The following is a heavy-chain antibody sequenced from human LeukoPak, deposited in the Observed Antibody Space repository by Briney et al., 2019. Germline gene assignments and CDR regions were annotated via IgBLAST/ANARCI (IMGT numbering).Heavy chain of an antibody. CDR3: ARRYSHFQH. Sequence: KPSETLSLTCTVSGGSISSYYWSWIRQPPGKGLEWIGYIYYSGSTNYKSSLKSRVTISVDTSKNQFSLKLSSVTAADTAVYYCARRYSHFQHWGQGTLVTVSS. D-gene: IGHD2-21*01. CDR1: GGSISSYY. CDR2: IYYSGST. V-gene: IGHV4-59*01. J-gene: IGHJ1*01.